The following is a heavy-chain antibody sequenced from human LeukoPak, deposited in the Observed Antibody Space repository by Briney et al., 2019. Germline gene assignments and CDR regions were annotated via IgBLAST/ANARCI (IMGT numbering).Heavy chain of an antibody. CDR3: ARDAGTCSSTSCSDYLDF. D-gene: IGHD2-2*01. Sequence: SETLSLACTVSGGSISNYYWSWIRQPPGKGLEWIGCVYYNGVTHYNPSLQSRISISVDMSKNQFSLKVTSVTAADTAVYYCARDAGTCSSTSCSDYLDFWGQGTQVTVSS. J-gene: IGHJ4*02. V-gene: IGHV4-59*01. CDR1: GGSISNYY. CDR2: VYYNGVT.